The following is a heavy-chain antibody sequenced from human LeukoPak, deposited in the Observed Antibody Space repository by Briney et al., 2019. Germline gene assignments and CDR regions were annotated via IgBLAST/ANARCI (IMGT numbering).Heavy chain of an antibody. CDR1: GFTFSSYA. CDR3: AHQVPPNDEFFDH. CDR2: ISNTGRAT. J-gene: IGHJ5*02. V-gene: IGHV3-23*01. Sequence: GGSLRLSCAASGFTFSSYAMSWVRQAPGKGLGWVSGISNTGRATDYADSIKGRFTISRDNSKNTVFLQMNSLRAEDTAEYFCAHQVPPNDEFFDHWGQGTLVTVSS.